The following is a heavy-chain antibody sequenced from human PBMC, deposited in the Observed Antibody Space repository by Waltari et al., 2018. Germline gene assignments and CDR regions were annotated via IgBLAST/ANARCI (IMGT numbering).Heavy chain of an antibody. D-gene: IGHD2-2*03. CDR1: GGSISSSSYY. Sequence: QLQLQESGPGLVKPSETLSLTCTVSGGSISSSSYYWCWIRQPPGKGLEWIGSIDYSGSTYYNPSLNIRVTISVDTSKNQFSRKLSSVTAADTAVYYCAREGAGVGIVVVPAASDYWGQGTLVTVSS. CDR3: AREGAGVGIVVVPAASDY. CDR2: IDYSGST. J-gene: IGHJ4*02. V-gene: IGHV4-39*07.